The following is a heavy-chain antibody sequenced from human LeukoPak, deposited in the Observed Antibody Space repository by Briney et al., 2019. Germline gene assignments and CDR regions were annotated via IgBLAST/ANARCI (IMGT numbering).Heavy chain of an antibody. V-gene: IGHV4-39*02. CDR1: GGSISSSSYY. CDR3: VRVRGYWLVRGYLDY. D-gene: IGHD6-19*01. Sequence: SETLSLPCPVSGGSISSSSYYWGWIRPSPGKGLEWIGIIYYSGANHYNPSLKSRVTMSVDTSKNQFSVKLPSVTATAAAVYYCVRVRGYWLVRGYLDYWGQGAQVAVAS. CDR2: IYYSGAN. J-gene: IGHJ4*02.